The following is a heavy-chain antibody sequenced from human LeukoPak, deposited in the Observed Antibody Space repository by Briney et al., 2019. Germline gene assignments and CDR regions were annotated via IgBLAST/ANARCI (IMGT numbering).Heavy chain of an antibody. V-gene: IGHV3-33*08. CDR1: GFTFSSYA. Sequence: PGGSLRLSCAASGFTFSSYAMSWVRQAPGKGMGWEAAVWYDGSKEYYADFVKGLFTISSDYSRSTLYLQMSSLRDEDTAVYYWARDPCSARSCPPWDWGQGTQVIVSS. D-gene: IGHD2-15*01. CDR3: ARDPCSARSCPPWD. J-gene: IGHJ4*02. CDR2: VWYDGSKE.